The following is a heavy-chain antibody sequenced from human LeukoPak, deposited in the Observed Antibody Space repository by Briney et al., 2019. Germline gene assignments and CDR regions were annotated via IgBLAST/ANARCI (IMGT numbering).Heavy chain of an antibody. CDR2: IKQDGSEK. CDR3: VRGAYYAAY. V-gene: IGHV3-7*01. D-gene: IGHD2/OR15-2a*01. CDR1: GFTFSSYW. Sequence: GGSLRLSCAASGFTFSSYWMNWVRQTPGKGLEWVANIKQDGSEKYYVDSLKGRFNISRDNVKNALYLQMNSLRVEDTGIYYCVRGAYYAAYWGQGTLVTVSS. J-gene: IGHJ4*02.